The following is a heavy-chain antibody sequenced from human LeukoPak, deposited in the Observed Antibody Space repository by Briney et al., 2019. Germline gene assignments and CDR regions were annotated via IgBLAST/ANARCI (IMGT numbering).Heavy chain of an antibody. V-gene: IGHV4-4*07. CDR3: ARDVSFEQLGNWFDP. D-gene: IGHD6-13*01. CDR2: IYTSEST. Sequence: SETLSLTCTVSGGSISSSYWSWIPQPPGKGLEWIGRIYTSESTNYNSSLKSRVTMSVDTSKNQCSLKLSSVTAADTAVYYCARDVSFEQLGNWFDPWGQGTLVTVSS. CDR1: GGSISSSY. J-gene: IGHJ5*02.